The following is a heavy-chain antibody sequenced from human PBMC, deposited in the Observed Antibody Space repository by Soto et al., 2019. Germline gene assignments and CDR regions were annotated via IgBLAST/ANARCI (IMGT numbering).Heavy chain of an antibody. CDR3: VGCVCLTRIGFYIEY. D-gene: IGHD3-9*01. CDR2: VYPSDSDA. Sequence: GESLKISCKGSGYTFTNYWIGWVRQRPGKGLEWMGIVYPSDSDARYTPSLQGRVTISADKSINTAYLQWSRLEASDTAIYYCVGCVCLTRIGFYIEYWGLGTLGTV. J-gene: IGHJ4*02. V-gene: IGHV5-51*01. CDR1: GYTFTNYW.